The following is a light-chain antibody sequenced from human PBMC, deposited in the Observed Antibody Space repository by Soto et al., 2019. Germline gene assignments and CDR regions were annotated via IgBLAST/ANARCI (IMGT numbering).Light chain of an antibody. CDR1: SSNIGAGYD. J-gene: IGLJ2*01. CDR2: SNT. CDR3: QSYDSSLSVV. V-gene: IGLV1-40*01. Sequence: QSVLTQPPSVSGAPGQRVTFSCTGSSSNIGAGYDVHWYQQLPGTAPKLLIYSNTNRPSGVPDRFSGSKSGTSASLAITGLQAEDEADYYCQSYDSSLSVVFGGGTKVTVL.